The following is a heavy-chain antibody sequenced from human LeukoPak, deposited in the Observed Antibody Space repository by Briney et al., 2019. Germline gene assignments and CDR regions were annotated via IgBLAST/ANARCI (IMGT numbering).Heavy chain of an antibody. D-gene: IGHD2-21*02. CDR3: ARDCGGDHDY. V-gene: IGHV3-30-3*01. CDR1: GFTFSGYA. J-gene: IGHJ4*02. CDR2: ISYDGSNK. Sequence: GGSLRLSCAASGFTFSGYAMHWVRQAPGKGLEWVAVISYDGSNKYYADSVKGRFTISRDNSKNTLYLQMNSLRAEDTAVYYCARDCGGDHDYWGQGTLATVSS.